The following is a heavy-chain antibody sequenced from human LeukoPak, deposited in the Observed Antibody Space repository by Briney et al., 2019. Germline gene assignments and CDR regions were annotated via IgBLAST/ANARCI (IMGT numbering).Heavy chain of an antibody. CDR3: ARGRAGNYYNHNDY. V-gene: IGHV3-74*01. CDR1: GFSISGYL. Sequence: PGGSLRLSCAASGFSISGYLMHWVRQAPGKGLVWVSRSNGDGSITAYADSVKGRFTISRDNAKNTLYLQMNSLRAEDTAVYYCARGRAGNYYNHNDYWGQGTLVTVSS. J-gene: IGHJ4*02. D-gene: IGHD3-10*01. CDR2: SNGDGSIT.